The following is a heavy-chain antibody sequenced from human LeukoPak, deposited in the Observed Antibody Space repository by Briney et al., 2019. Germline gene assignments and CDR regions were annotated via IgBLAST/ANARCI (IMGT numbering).Heavy chain of an antibody. J-gene: IGHJ4*02. Sequence: SETLSLTCTVSGYSISSGYYWGWIRQPPRKGLEWIGSIYYSGSTYYNPSLKSRVTISLDTSKNPFSLKLSSVTAADTAVYYCARVARSSFSWGQGTLVTVSS. V-gene: IGHV4-38-2*02. CDR1: GYSISSGYY. D-gene: IGHD6-13*01. CDR2: IYYSGST. CDR3: ARVARSSFS.